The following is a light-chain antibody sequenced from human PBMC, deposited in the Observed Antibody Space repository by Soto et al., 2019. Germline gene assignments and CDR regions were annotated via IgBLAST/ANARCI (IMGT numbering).Light chain of an antibody. CDR1: QDISIF. V-gene: IGKV1-33*01. CDR3: QQYDDRFT. CDR2: HAL. Sequence: DIQMTQSPSSLSASVGDRVTITCQASQDISIFLNWYQHKPGKAPKLLIYHALHLETGVSSRFTGSGSGTDFTFTISSLQPEDIATYYCQQYDDRFTFGQGTKLDIK. J-gene: IGKJ2*01.